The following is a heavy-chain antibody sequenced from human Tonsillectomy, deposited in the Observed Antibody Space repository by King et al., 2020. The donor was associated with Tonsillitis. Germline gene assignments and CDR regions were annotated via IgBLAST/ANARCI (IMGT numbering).Heavy chain of an antibody. V-gene: IGHV1-69*12. CDR3: ARTITATSHFDL. Sequence: QLVQSGAEVKKPGSSVKVSCKASGGTFNNYAINWVRQAPGQGLEWMGGIIPFIRTPNYAQKFQGRVTITADESTSTAYMELSSLTYEDTAGYYCARTITATSHFDLWGRGTPVTVSS. CDR2: IIPFIRTP. CDR1: GGTFNNYA. D-gene: IGHD3-3*01. J-gene: IGHJ2*01.